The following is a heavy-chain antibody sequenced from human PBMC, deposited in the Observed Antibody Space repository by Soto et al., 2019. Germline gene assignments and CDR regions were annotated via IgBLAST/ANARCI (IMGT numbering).Heavy chain of an antibody. CDR2: IYYSGST. CDR3: ARHARLLWFGESFNYYYYMDV. V-gene: IGHV4-39*01. CDR1: GGSISSSSYY. Sequence: TLSLTCTVSGGSISSSSYYWGWIRQPPGKGLEWIGSIYYSGSTYYNPPLKSRVTISVDTSKNQFSLKLSSVTAADTAVYYCARHARLLWFGESFNYYYYMDVWGKGTTVTVSS. D-gene: IGHD3-10*01. J-gene: IGHJ6*03.